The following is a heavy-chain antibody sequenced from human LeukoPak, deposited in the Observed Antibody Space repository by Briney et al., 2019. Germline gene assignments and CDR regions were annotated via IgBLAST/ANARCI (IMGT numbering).Heavy chain of an antibody. V-gene: IGHV3-30*18. CDR3: AKTYFYGSGSRYYFDY. D-gene: IGHD3-10*01. CDR1: GYTFSRHD. CDR2: ISYDGGSK. J-gene: IGHJ4*02. Sequence: GGSLRLSCAASGYTFSRHDMHWVRQAPGKGLELVALISYDGGSKYYEDSVKGRFTISRDNSRDTLYLQMNSLRAEDTAVYYCAKTYFYGSGSRYYFDYWGQGTLVTVSS.